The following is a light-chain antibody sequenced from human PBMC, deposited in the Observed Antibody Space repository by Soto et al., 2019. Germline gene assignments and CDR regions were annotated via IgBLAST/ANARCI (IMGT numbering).Light chain of an antibody. CDR1: QSVSSSY. V-gene: IGKV3-20*01. Sequence: EIVLTQSPGTLSLSPGGRATLSCSASQSVSSSYLVWHQQKPGQAPRLLIYAASRRATGIPDRFSGSGSGTDFTLTISRLEPEDFAVYYCQQYGSSPWTFGQGTKVDIK. CDR3: QQYGSSPWT. CDR2: AAS. J-gene: IGKJ1*01.